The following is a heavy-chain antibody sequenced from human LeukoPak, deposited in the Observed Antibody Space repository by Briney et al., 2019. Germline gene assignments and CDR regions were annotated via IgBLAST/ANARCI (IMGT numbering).Heavy chain of an antibody. D-gene: IGHD1-20*01. V-gene: IGHV3-73*01. CDR3: HSNWKIDETFFDY. Sequence: GGSLRLSCATSGFTFSGATIYWVRQASGKGLEWLGRIRSKNNNYATDYSESVEGRIAISRDESKSTSYLHLTNLQTEDTALYYCHSNWKIDETFFDYWGQGTQVAVSS. CDR1: GFTFSGAT. CDR2: IRSKNNNYAT. J-gene: IGHJ4*02.